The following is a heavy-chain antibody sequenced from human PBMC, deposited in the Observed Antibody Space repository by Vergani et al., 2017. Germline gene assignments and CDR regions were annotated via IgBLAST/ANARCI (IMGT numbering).Heavy chain of an antibody. Sequence: QLQLQESGPGLVKPSETLSLTCTVSGGSISSSSYYWGWIRQPPGKGLEWIGSIYYSGSTYYNPSLKSRVTISVDTSKNQFSLKLSSVTAADTAVYYCARIGGGCSSTSCYMVVDVWGKG. CDR3: ARIGGGCSSTSCYMVVDV. CDR1: GGSISSSSYY. J-gene: IGHJ6*03. V-gene: IGHV4-39*01. D-gene: IGHD2-2*02. CDR2: IYYSGST.